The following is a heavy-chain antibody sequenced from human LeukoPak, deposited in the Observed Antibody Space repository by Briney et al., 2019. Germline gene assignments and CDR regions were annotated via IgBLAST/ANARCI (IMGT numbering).Heavy chain of an antibody. CDR1: GFTFDDYA. J-gene: IGHJ4*02. Sequence: GGSLRLSCAASGFTFDDYAMHWVRQAPGKGLEWVSGISWDSGSIGYADSVKGRFTISRDNSKNTLYLQMNSLRAEDTAVYYCAREEGSSGYYWGQGTLVTVSS. D-gene: IGHD6-19*01. V-gene: IGHV3-9*01. CDR3: AREEGSSGYY. CDR2: ISWDSGSI.